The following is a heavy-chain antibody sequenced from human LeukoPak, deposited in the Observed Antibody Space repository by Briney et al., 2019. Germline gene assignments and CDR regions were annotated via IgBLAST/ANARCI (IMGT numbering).Heavy chain of an antibody. J-gene: IGHJ4*02. CDR3: ARPKVGATRGFDY. Sequence: SETLSLTCTVSGGSISSYYWSWIRQPPGKGLEWIGYIHYSGSTNYNPSLKSPFTISVDTSKSQFSLKVNSVTAADTAVYYCARPKVGATRGFDYWGQGTLVTVSS. CDR2: IHYSGST. CDR1: GGSISSYY. D-gene: IGHD1-26*01. V-gene: IGHV4-59*01.